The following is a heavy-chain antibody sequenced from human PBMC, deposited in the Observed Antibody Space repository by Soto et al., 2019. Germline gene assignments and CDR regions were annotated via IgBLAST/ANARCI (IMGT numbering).Heavy chain of an antibody. CDR1: GFTFSSHA. Sequence: PGGSLRLSCAATGFTFSSHAMRWVLQAPGKGLAWVSAISGSGGSMYYADSVKGRFTISRDNSKNTLYLQMNSLRAEDTAVYYCARRGSGSYYDYWGQGTLVTVSS. CDR2: ISGSGGSM. D-gene: IGHD1-26*01. V-gene: IGHV3-23*01. CDR3: ARRGSGSYYDY. J-gene: IGHJ4*02.